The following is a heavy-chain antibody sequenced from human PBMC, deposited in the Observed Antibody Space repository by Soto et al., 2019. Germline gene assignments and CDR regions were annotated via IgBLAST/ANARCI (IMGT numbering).Heavy chain of an antibody. CDR1: GFTFSSYA. Sequence: QVQLVESGGGVVQPGRSLRLSCAASGFTFSSYAMHWVREAPGKGLEWVAVISYDGSNKYYADSVKGRFTISRDNSKNTLYLQMNSLRAEDTAVYYCARDRIRAAAGYSHYWGQGTLVTVSS. V-gene: IGHV3-30-3*01. J-gene: IGHJ4*02. CDR3: ARDRIRAAAGYSHY. D-gene: IGHD6-13*01. CDR2: ISYDGSNK.